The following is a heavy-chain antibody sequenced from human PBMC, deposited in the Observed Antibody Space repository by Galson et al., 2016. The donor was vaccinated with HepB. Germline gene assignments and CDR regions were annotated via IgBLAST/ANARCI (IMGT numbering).Heavy chain of an antibody. CDR3: ARGGRYCSGGSCPVDS. CDR2: IYYRGST. D-gene: IGHD2-15*01. Sequence: SETLSLTCTVSGGSISSYYWSWIRQPPGKGLEWIGYIYYRGSTNYNPSLKSRVTISVDTSKNQFSLKLNSVTAADTAVYYCARGGRYCSGGSCPVDSWGQGTLVTVSA. V-gene: IGHV4-59*01. CDR1: GGSISSYY. J-gene: IGHJ4*02.